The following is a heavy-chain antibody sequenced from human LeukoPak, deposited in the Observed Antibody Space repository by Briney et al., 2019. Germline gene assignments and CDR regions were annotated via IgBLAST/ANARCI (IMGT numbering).Heavy chain of an antibody. V-gene: IGHV4-59*12. CDR3: TRVLAAAGNNWFDP. D-gene: IGHD6-13*01. Sequence: SETLSLTCTVSGGSISSYYWSWIRQPPGKGLEWIGYIYYSGSTNYNPSLKSRVTISVDTSKKQFSLKLSSVTAADTAVYYCTRVLAAAGNNWFDPWGQGTLVTVSS. J-gene: IGHJ5*02. CDR1: GGSISSYY. CDR2: IYYSGST.